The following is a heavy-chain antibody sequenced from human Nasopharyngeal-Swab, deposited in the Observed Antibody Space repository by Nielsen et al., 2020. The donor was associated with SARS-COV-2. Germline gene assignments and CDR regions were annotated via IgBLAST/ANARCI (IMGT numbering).Heavy chain of an antibody. D-gene: IGHD3-10*01. CDR2: IIPIFGTA. CDR1: GGTFISYA. V-gene: IGHV1-69*06. Sequence: SVKVSCKASGGTFISYAISWVRQAPGQGLEWMGGIIPIFGTANYAQKFQGRVTITADKSTSTAYMELSSLRSEDTAVYYCASLDYGSGSYYNSPGYYYYYMDVWGKGTTVTVSS. J-gene: IGHJ6*03. CDR3: ASLDYGSGSYYNSPGYYYYYMDV.